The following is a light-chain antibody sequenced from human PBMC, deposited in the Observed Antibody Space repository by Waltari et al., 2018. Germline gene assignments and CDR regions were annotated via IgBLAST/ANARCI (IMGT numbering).Light chain of an antibody. CDR3: AAWDENLNGL. Sequence: QSVLTQPPSASGTPGQRVTISCSGSSSNLGTNTVHWYQHLPGPAPKLLIYSNNQRPSGVPDRFSASKSGTSASLAISGLRSEDEAEYYCAAWDENLNGLFGGGTKLTVL. CDR1: SSNLGTNT. V-gene: IGLV1-44*01. J-gene: IGLJ3*02. CDR2: SNN.